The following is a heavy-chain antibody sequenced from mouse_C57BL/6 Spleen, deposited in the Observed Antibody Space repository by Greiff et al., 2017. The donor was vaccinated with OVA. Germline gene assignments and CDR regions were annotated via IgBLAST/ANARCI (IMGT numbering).Heavy chain of an antibody. J-gene: IGHJ1*03. D-gene: IGHD1-1*01. CDR2: IDPSASYS. Sequence: QVQLQQPGAELVMPGASVKLSCNASGYTFTSYWMHWVQQRPGQGLEWIGEIDPSASYSTYNQKFKGKSTLTVDKSSSTTYRQHSSRTAEDSADYYSARAAAVVATKGYFDVWGTGTTVTVSA. CDR3: ARAAAVVATKGYFDV. V-gene: IGHV1-69*01. CDR1: GYTFTSYW.